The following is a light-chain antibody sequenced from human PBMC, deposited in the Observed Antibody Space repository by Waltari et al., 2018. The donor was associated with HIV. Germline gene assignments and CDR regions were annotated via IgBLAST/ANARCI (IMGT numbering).Light chain of an antibody. V-gene: IGKV3-20*01. J-gene: IGKJ1*01. CDR2: GAS. CDR3: QQHDIYTWT. CDR1: QSVDSSF. Sequence: ILLTQSPGTLSLSPGERATLPCRAGQSVDSSFLGWYQQKPGQAPRLLIFGASSRATGTPDRFSGSGSGTDFTLTVSRLEPEDFAVYYCQQHDIYTWTFGPGTRVDIK.